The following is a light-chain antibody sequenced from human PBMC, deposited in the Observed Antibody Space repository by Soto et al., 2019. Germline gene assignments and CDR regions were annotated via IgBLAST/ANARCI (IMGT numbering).Light chain of an antibody. V-gene: IGLV1-47*01. CDR3: AAWDDSLNALYV. J-gene: IGLJ1*01. CDR2: RNN. Sequence: QSVLTQPPSASGTPGQRVTISCSGSSSNIGSNYVYWYHQLPGTAPKLVIYRNNQRPSGVPDRISGSKSGTSASLAISGLQSEDEADYYCAAWDDSLNALYVFGTGTKVTVL. CDR1: SSNIGSNY.